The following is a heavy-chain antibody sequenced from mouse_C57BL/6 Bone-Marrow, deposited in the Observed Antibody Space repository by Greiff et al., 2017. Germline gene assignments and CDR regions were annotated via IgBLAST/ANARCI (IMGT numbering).Heavy chain of an antibody. Sequence: QVQHQQPGAELVKPGASVKVSCKASGYTFTSYWMHWVKQRPGKGLEWIGRIHPSDSDTNYTQKFKGKATLAVDKASSTAYLQLSSLTSEDSAVYYCAIDGSYPFDYWGQGTTLTVSS. CDR1: GYTFTSYW. CDR2: IHPSDSDT. J-gene: IGHJ2*01. CDR3: AIDGSYPFDY. D-gene: IGHD1-1*02. V-gene: IGHV1-74*01.